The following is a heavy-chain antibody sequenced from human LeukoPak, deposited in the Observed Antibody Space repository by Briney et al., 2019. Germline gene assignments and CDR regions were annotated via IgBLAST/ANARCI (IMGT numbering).Heavy chain of an antibody. J-gene: IGHJ5*02. Sequence: ASVKVSCKASGYTFTSYGINWVREAPGQGLEWMGWINPNSGGTYYAQKFQGRVTMTRDTSISTAYMELSRLRSDDTAVYYCARERRRLVGFDPWGQGTLVTVSS. V-gene: IGHV1-2*02. CDR1: GYTFTSYG. CDR3: ARERRRLVGFDP. CDR2: INPNSGGT.